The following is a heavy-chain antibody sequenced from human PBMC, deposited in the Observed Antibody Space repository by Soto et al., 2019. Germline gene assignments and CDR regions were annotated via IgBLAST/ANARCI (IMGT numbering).Heavy chain of an antibody. CDR3: ARERGSGWTFDY. V-gene: IGHV3-48*01. D-gene: IGHD6-19*01. CDR1: GFTFGTYS. CDR2: ISSSSTI. Sequence: EVQLVESGGDLVQPGGSLRLSCAASGFTFGTYSMNWVRQAPGKGLEWVSSISSSSTIYYADSVKGRFTISRDNVQNSLYLQMHSLRAEDTAVYYCARERGSGWTFDYWGQGTLVTVSS. J-gene: IGHJ4*02.